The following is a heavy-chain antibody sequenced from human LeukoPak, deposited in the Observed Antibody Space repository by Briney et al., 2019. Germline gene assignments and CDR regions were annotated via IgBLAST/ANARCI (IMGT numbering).Heavy chain of an antibody. D-gene: IGHD3-3*01. J-gene: IGHJ6*03. CDR1: GGSISSYY. V-gene: IGHV4-59*01. CDR2: VYYSGST. Sequence: SGTLSLTCAVSGGSISSYYWSWIRQRPRQGMEWIGYVYYSGSTNYNPSLKSRVTISVDTSKTQFSLKLSSVTAADTAVYYCAREHYDFWSGYYRRAYYMDVWGKGTTVTVSS. CDR3: AREHYDFWSGYYRRAYYMDV.